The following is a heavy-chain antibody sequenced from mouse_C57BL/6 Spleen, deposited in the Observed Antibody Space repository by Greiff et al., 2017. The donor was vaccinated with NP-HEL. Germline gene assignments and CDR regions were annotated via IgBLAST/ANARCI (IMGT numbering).Heavy chain of an antibody. CDR3: ARRRTITTVVATGAMDY. J-gene: IGHJ4*01. CDR1: GYTFTDYN. CDR2: INPNNGGT. V-gene: IGHV1-22*01. D-gene: IGHD1-1*01. Sequence: EVQLQQSGPELVKPGASVKMSCKASGYTFTDYNMHWVKQSHGKSLEWIGYINPNNGGTSYNQKFKGKATLTVNKSSSTAYMELRSLTSEDSAVYYCARRRTITTVVATGAMDYWGQGTSVTVSS.